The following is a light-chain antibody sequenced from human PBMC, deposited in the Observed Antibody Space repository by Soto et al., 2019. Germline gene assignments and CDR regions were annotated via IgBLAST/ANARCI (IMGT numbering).Light chain of an antibody. J-gene: IGKJ4*01. CDR3: QQLNSYPHT. CDR1: QGISSY. V-gene: IGKV1-9*01. CDR2: AAS. Sequence: IQLTQSPPSLSASVGDRVTITCRASQGISSYLAWYQQKPGKAPKLLIYAASTLQSGVPSRFSGSGSGTDFTLTISSLQPEDIATYYCQQLNSYPHTFGGGSKVEIK.